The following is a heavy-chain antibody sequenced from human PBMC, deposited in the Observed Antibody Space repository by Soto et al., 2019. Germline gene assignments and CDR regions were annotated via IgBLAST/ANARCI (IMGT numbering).Heavy chain of an antibody. CDR1: GFIFSNHG. Sequence: QMQLVESGGGAVQPGRSLRLSCAASGFIFSNHGIHWVRQAPGKGLEWVADISNGGSDKWYADSVKGRFTISRDNSKNTVSLQMYGLRLEDTAVYYCASGEGRYGHVTRFDYWGQGTLVTVSS. V-gene: IGHV3-30*03. D-gene: IGHD3-10*01. CDR3: ASGEGRYGHVTRFDY. CDR2: ISNGGSDK. J-gene: IGHJ4*02.